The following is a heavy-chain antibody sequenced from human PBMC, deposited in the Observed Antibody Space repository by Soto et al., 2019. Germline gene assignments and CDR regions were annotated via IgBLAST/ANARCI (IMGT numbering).Heavy chain of an antibody. CDR2: IIPNFDTP. V-gene: IGHV1-69*01. CDR1: GGSFNNYA. Sequence: QVHLVQSGAEVKKPGSSVKVSCKTSGGSFNNYAVSWVRQAPGQGLEWMGGIIPNFDTPNYAQKFQDRVTIIAEESTSTVHMELRSLRSNDTSVYYCAVAMVREILIFESSGMHVWGQGTTVIVSS. J-gene: IGHJ6*02. D-gene: IGHD3-10*01. CDR3: AVAMVREILIFESSGMHV.